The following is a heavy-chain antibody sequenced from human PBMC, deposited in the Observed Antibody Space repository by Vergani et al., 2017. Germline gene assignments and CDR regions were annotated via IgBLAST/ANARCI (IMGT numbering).Heavy chain of an antibody. J-gene: IGHJ5*02. CDR1: GFTFSSYA. CDR3: ATGRAAAVNWFDP. CDR2: ISYDGSNK. Sequence: QVQLVESGGGVVQPGRSLRLSCAASGFTFSSYAMHWVRQAPGKGLEWVAVISYDGSNKYYADSVKGRFTISRDNSKNALYLQMNRLRAEDTAVYYCATGRAAAVNWFDPWGQGTLVTVSS. D-gene: IGHD6-13*01. V-gene: IGHV3-30-3*01.